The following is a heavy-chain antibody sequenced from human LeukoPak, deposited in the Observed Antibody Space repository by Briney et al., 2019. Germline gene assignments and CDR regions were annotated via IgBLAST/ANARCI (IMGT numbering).Heavy chain of an antibody. D-gene: IGHD4-17*01. CDR2: INHSGST. CDR3: ARVRLTTVTDY. V-gene: IGHV4-34*01. J-gene: IGHJ4*02. Sequence: SETLSLTCAVYGGSFSGYYWSWIRQPPGKGRKWIGEINHSGSTNYNPSLKSRVTISVDTSKNQFSLKLSSVTAADTAVYYCARVRLTTVTDYWGQGTLVTVSS. CDR1: GGSFSGYY.